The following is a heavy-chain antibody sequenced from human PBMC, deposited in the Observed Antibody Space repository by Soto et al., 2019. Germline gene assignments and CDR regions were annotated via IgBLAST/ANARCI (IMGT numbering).Heavy chain of an antibody. D-gene: IGHD3-10*01. V-gene: IGHV4-39*01. CDR2: IYYSGST. Sequence: QLQLQESGPGLVKPSETLSLTCTVSGGSISSSSYYWGWIRQPPGKGLEWIGSIYYSGSTYYNPSLKSLVTISGDTSKNQFSLKLSSVTAADTAVYYCARHVLLWFGELPKFIDYWGQGTLVTVSS. J-gene: IGHJ4*02. CDR1: GGSISSSSYY. CDR3: ARHVLLWFGELPKFIDY.